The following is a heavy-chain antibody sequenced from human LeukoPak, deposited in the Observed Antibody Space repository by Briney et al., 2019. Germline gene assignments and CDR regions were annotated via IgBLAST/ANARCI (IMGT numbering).Heavy chain of an antibody. D-gene: IGHD3-16*01. CDR1: GGTFNSYT. CDR2: IIPVLGIA. CDR3: ARESEAYYFDY. J-gene: IGHJ4*02. V-gene: IGHV1-69*04. Sequence: SVKVSCTASGGTFNSYTISWVRQAPGQGLEWMGRIIPVLGIANYAQRFQGRVTITADKSTNTAYMELSSLRSEDTAVYYCARESEAYYFDYWGQGTLVSVSS.